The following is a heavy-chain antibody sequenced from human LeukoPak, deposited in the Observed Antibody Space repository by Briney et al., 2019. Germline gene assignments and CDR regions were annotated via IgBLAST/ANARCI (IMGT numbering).Heavy chain of an antibody. CDR3: AKLHYYDFWSGYGDY. Sequence: GGSLRLSCAASGFTFRRYAISWVRQAPGEGLEWVSAISGSGGSTYYADSVKGRFTISRDNSKNTLYLQMNSLRAEDTAVYYCAKLHYYDFWSGYGDYWGQGTLDTVSS. CDR2: ISGSGGST. D-gene: IGHD3-3*01. CDR1: GFTFRRYA. V-gene: IGHV3-23*01. J-gene: IGHJ4*02.